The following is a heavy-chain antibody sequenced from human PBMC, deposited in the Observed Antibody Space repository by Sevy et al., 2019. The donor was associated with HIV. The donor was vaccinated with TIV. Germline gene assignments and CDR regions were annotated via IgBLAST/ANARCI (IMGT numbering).Heavy chain of an antibody. Sequence: SQTLSLTCAISGDGVSSRGTVWNWIRQSPSRGLEWLGRTYYRSKWWNNYALSVKSRISINPDTSKNQVSLHLNSVTPDDTAVYYCARDGGANWDGRPSGTVFDYWGQGTLLTVSS. CDR1: GDGVSSRGTV. CDR3: ARDGGANWDGRPSGTVFDY. V-gene: IGHV6-1*01. D-gene: IGHD1-1*01. J-gene: IGHJ4*02. CDR2: TYYRSKWWN.